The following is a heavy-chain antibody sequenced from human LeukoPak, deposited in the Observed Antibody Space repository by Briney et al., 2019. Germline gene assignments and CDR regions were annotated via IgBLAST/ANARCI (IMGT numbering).Heavy chain of an antibody. Sequence: GASVKVSCKASGYTFTSYGISWVRQAPGQGLEWMGWINPNSGGTNYAQKFQGRVTMTRDTSISTAYMELSWLRSDDTAVYYCARGGLAIQPWDWGQGTLVTVSS. CDR2: INPNSGGT. CDR1: GYTFTSYG. V-gene: IGHV1-2*02. CDR3: ARGGLAIQPWD. J-gene: IGHJ4*02. D-gene: IGHD3-16*01.